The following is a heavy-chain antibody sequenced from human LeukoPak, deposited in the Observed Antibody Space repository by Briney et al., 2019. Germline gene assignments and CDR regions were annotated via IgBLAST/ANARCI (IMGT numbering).Heavy chain of an antibody. V-gene: IGHV3-33*01. J-gene: IGHJ3*02. CDR1: GFTFSSYG. Sequence: GGSLRLSRAASGFTFSSYGMHWVRQAPGKGLEWVAVIWYDGSNKYYADSVKGRFTISRDNSKNTPYLQMNSLRAEDTAVYYCARDSERGAFDIWGQGTMVTVSS. CDR3: ARDSERGAFDI. CDR2: IWYDGSNK. D-gene: IGHD1-1*01.